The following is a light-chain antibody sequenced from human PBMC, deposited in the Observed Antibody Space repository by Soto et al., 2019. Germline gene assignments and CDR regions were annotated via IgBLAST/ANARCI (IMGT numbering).Light chain of an antibody. V-gene: IGKV3-20*01. CDR1: QTISSSY. CDR3: QQYDGAPLT. CDR2: AAS. Sequence: EIVLTQSPGTLSLSPGERATLSCRASQTISSSYLAWYQQKPGQAPRLLIYAASTRHTGIPDRFNGSGSGTDFALTINRLEPEDFAVYFCQQYDGAPLTFGPGTKVDVK. J-gene: IGKJ3*01.